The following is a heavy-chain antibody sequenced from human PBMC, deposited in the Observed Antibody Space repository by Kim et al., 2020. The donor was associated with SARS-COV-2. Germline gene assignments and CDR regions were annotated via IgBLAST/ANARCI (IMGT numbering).Heavy chain of an antibody. CDR2: IYYSGST. CDR3: ARGPTIYYGSGSYYNRPFYFDY. Sequence: SETLSLTCTVSGGSISSYYWSWIRQPPGKGLEWIGYIYYSGSTNYNPSLKSRVTISVHTSKNQFSLKLSSVTAADTAVYYCARGPTIYYGSGSYYNRPFYFDYWGQGTLVTVSS. J-gene: IGHJ4*02. CDR1: GGSISSYY. D-gene: IGHD3-10*01. V-gene: IGHV4-59*01.